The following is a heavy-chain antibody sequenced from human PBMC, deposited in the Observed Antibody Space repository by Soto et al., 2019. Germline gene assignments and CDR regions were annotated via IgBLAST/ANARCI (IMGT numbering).Heavy chain of an antibody. Sequence: QVQLVESGGGVVQPGRSLRLSCAASGFTFSSYAMHWVRQAPGKGLEWVAVISYDGSNKYYVDSLKGRFAISRDNSKNTLYLQMNSLRAENTDVYYCARDVGYYYDSSGYSWGQGTLVTVSS. J-gene: IGHJ4*02. V-gene: IGHV3-30*09. CDR3: ARDVGYYYDSSGYS. CDR1: GFTFSSYA. D-gene: IGHD3-22*01. CDR2: ISYDGSNK.